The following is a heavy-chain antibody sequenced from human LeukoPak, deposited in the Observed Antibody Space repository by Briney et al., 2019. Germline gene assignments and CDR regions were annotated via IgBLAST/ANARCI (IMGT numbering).Heavy chain of an antibody. V-gene: IGHV3-11*06. CDR2: ISSRSTYT. CDR1: RFTFSDHY. Sequence: PGGSLRLSCAASRFTFSDHYMDWVRQAPGKGLEWVSYISSRSTYTLYVDSVRGRFTISRDNAKNLLYLQMDSLTAEDTAVYYCAREDAGGTYSFDYWGQGILVTVSS. CDR3: AREDAGGTYSFDY. J-gene: IGHJ4*02. D-gene: IGHD1-26*01.